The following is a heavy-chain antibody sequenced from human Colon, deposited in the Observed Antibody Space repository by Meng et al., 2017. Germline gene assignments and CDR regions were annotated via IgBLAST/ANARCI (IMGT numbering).Heavy chain of an antibody. D-gene: IGHD5-12*01. CDR1: GGSISSYY. CDR2: IYYSGST. J-gene: IGHJ4*02. V-gene: IGHV4-59*01. Sequence: GSLRLSCTVSGGSISSYYWSWIRQPPGKGLEWIGYIYYSGSTNYNPSLKSRVTISVDTSKNQFSLKLSSVTAADTAVYYCAREGDIVATAGFDYWGQGTLVTV. CDR3: AREGDIVATAGFDY.